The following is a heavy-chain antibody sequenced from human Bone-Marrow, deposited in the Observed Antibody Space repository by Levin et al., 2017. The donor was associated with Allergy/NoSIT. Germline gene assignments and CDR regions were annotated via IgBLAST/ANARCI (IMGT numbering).Heavy chain of an antibody. Sequence: GGSLRLSCSVSDFTVRTNYMSWVRQASGKGLEWVSVIYGGNATDYADSVKGRFTVSRDTSQNTVFLQMESLRAEDAGVYYCATARVTTPGYFDYWGQGVLVTVSP. CDR3: ATARVTTPGYFDY. J-gene: IGHJ4*02. D-gene: IGHD1-1*01. CDR2: IYGGNAT. CDR1: DFTVRTNY. V-gene: IGHV3-53*01.